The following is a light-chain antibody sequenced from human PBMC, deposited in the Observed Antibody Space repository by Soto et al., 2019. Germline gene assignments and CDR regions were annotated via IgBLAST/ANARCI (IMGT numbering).Light chain of an antibody. CDR3: HQYSSPTMT. CDR2: GAS. V-gene: IGKV3-20*01. J-gene: IGKJ1*01. CDR1: QSVSSTY. Sequence: EIVLTQSPGTLSLSAGERATLSCRASQSVSSTYLAWYQKRPGQAPTLLIYGASSRATGIPDRFSGSGSGTDFTLTISRLEPEDVEVYYCHQYSSPTMTCGQGTNVEI.